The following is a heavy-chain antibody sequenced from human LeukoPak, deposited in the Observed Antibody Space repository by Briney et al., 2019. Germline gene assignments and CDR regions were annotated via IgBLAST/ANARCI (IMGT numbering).Heavy chain of an antibody. J-gene: IGHJ4*02. CDR2: IKSKTDGGTI. D-gene: IGHD6-19*01. V-gene: IGHV3-15*01. CDR1: GFTFSNAW. Sequence: GGSLRLSCAASGFTFSNAWMSWVRQAPGKGLEWVARIKSKTDGGTIDYAGSVKGRFTISRDDSKNTLYLQLNTLKTEDTAVYYCTTAVAGVITFDYWGQGTLVTVSS. CDR3: TTAVAGVITFDY.